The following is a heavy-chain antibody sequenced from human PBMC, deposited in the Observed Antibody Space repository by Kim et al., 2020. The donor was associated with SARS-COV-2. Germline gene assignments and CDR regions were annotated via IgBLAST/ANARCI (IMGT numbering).Heavy chain of an antibody. Sequence: GGSLRLSCAASGFTFSSYSMNWVRQAPGKGLEWVSYISSSSSTIYYADSVKGRFTISRDNAKNSLYLQMNSLRAEDTAVYYCARIPYYYDSSGLNWGQGTLVTVSS. CDR3: ARIPYYYDSSGLN. CDR1: GFTFSSYS. V-gene: IGHV3-48*04. D-gene: IGHD3-22*01. CDR2: ISSSSSTI. J-gene: IGHJ4*02.